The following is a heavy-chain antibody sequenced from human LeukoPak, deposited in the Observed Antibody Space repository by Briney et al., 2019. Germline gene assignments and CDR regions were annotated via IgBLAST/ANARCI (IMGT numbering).Heavy chain of an antibody. D-gene: IGHD1-14*01. CDR2: IKQDGSEK. CDR3: ARARNRYPYYYYMDV. CDR1: GFTFSSYW. V-gene: IGHV3-7*01. J-gene: IGHJ6*03. Sequence: GGSLRLSCVASGFTFSSYWMSWVRQAPGKGLEWVANIKQDGSEKYYVDSVKGRFTISRDNAKNSLYLQMNSLRAEDTAVYYCARARNRYPYYYYMDVWGKGTTVTVSS.